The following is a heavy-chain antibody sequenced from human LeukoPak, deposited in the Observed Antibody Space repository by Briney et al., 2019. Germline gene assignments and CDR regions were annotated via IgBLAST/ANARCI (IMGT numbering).Heavy chain of an antibody. CDR2: IYYSGST. CDR1: GGSISSYY. D-gene: IGHD6-13*01. Sequence: PSETLSLTCTVSGGSISSYYWSWIRQPAGKGLEWIGSIYYSGSTYYNPSLKSRVTISVDTSKNQFSLKLSSVTAADTAVYYCASERIAAAPRWFDPWGQGTLVTVSS. CDR3: ASERIAAAPRWFDP. J-gene: IGHJ5*02. V-gene: IGHV4-4*07.